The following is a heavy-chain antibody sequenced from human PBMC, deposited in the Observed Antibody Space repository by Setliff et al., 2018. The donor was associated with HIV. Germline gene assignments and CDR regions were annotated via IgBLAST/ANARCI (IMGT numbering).Heavy chain of an antibody. D-gene: IGHD1-26*01. CDR3: VRHGRWYFDL. Sequence: PSETLSLTCTVSGGSISSGGYYWSWNRQHPGKGREGIGYIYYSGSTYYNPSLKSRVTISVDTSKNPFSLKLRSVTAADTAVYYCVRHGRWYFDLWGRGTLVTVSS. V-gene: IGHV4-31*03. CDR1: GGSISSGGYY. J-gene: IGHJ2*01. CDR2: IYYSGST.